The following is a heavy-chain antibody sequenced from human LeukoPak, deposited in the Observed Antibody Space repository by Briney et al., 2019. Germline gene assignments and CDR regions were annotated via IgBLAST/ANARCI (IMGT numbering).Heavy chain of an antibody. CDR2: IYHSGST. CDR3: ASRPTPPYYYYYMDV. J-gene: IGHJ6*03. CDR1: GYSISSGYY. V-gene: IGHV4-38-2*02. Sequence: SETLSLTCTVSGYSISSGYYWGWIRQPPGKGLEWIGSIYHSGSTYYNPSLKSRVTISVDTSKNQFSLKLSSVTAADTAVYYCASRPTPPYYYYYMDVWGKGTTVTVSS.